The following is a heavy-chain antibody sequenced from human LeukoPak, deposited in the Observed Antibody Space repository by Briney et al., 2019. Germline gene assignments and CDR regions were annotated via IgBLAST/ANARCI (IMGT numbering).Heavy chain of an antibody. CDR3: ARQLYSSLPSDY. V-gene: IGHV1-2*02. J-gene: IGHJ4*02. D-gene: IGHD3-22*01. CDR1: GYTFTGYY. Sequence: GASVKVSCKASGYTFTGYYMHWVRQAPGQGLEWMGWINPNSGGTNYAQKFQGRVTMTRDTSISIAYMELNSLRSDDTAVYYCARQLYSSLPSDYWGQGTLVTVSS. CDR2: INPNSGGT.